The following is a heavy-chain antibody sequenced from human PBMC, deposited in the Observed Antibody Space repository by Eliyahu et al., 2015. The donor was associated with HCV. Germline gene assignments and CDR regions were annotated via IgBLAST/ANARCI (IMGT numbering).Heavy chain of an antibody. J-gene: IGHJ6*02. Sequence: EVQVVESGGGLVKAGGSLTLSXSASGFXFGILTMTWVRQAPGKGLEWVSSISGGTTYISYAVSLKGRFTISRNNANNSVSLQMSSLNVEDTGVYFCARDGGGLSDFDVWGQGTTVTVS. V-gene: IGHV3-21*01. CDR1: GFXFGILT. D-gene: IGHD2-21*02. CDR2: ISGGTTYI. CDR3: ARDGGGLSDFDV.